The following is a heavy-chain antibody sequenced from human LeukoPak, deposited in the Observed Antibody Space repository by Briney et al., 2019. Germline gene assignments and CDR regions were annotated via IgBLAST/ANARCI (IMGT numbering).Heavy chain of an antibody. V-gene: IGHV4-59*01. CDR3: ARGRSNYYGMDV. CDR1: GGSISSYS. Sequence: SETLSLTCTVSGGSISSYSWSWIRQPPGKGLEWIGSISYSGSTNYNPSLKSRVTISLDTSKNQFSLKLSSVTAADTAVYYCARGRSNYYGMDVWGQGTTVTVSS. D-gene: IGHD1-26*01. CDR2: ISYSGST. J-gene: IGHJ6*02.